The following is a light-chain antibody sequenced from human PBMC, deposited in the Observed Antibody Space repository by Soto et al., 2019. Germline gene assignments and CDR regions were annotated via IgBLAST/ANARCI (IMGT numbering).Light chain of an antibody. CDR3: HSYAGTITRFV. J-gene: IGLJ1*01. CDR2: EVS. Sequence: QSALTQPASVSGSPGQSVTISCTGTSSDVGAYKYVSWYQQHPGKAPKLMIYEVSNRPSGVSNRFSGSKSGNTASLTISGLQADDEADYYCHSYAGTITRFVFGTGTKVTVL. V-gene: IGLV2-14*01. CDR1: SSDVGAYKY.